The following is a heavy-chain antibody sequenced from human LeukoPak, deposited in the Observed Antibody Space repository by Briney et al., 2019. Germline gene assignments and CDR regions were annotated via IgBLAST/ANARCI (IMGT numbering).Heavy chain of an antibody. D-gene: IGHD3-10*01. Sequence: GGSLRLSCAASGFTFSSYAMSWVRQAPGKGLEWVSAISGSGGSTYYADSVKGRFTISRDNSKNALYLQMNSLRAEDTAVYYCAKDITMVRGVFDYWGQGTLVTVPS. CDR1: GFTFSSYA. V-gene: IGHV3-23*01. CDR3: AKDITMVRGVFDY. J-gene: IGHJ4*02. CDR2: ISGSGGST.